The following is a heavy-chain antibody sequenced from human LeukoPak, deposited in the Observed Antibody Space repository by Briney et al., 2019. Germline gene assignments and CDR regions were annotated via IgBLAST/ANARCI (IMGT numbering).Heavy chain of an antibody. CDR2: IYYSGST. J-gene: IGHJ6*03. CDR1: GGSISSSSYY. Sequence: SETLSLTCTVSGGSISSSSYYWGWIRQPPGKGLEWIGSIYYSGSTYYNPSLKSRVTISVDTSKNQFSLKLSSVTAADTAVYYCARGVNPQYSWYCYYYMDVWGKGTTVTVSS. CDR3: ARGVNPQYSWYCYYYMDV. V-gene: IGHV4-39*07. D-gene: IGHD1-26*01.